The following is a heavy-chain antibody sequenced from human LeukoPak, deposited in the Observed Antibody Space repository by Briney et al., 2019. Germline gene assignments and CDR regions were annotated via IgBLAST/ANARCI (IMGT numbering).Heavy chain of an antibody. CDR1: GGSISSSNW. Sequence: SETLSLTCGVSGGSISSSNWWSWVRQPPGKGLEWIGEIYHSGSTNYNPSLKSRVTISVDKSKNQFSLKLTSVTAADTAVYYCARDRADYGGNPGAFDIWGQGTMVTVSS. V-gene: IGHV4-4*02. J-gene: IGHJ3*02. CDR2: IYHSGST. CDR3: ARDRADYGGNPGAFDI. D-gene: IGHD4-23*01.